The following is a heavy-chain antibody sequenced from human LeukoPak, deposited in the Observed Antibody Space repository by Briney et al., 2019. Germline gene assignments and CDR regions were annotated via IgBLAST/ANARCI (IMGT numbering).Heavy chain of an antibody. CDR2: IYYRGST. CDR1: GDFFSGSTSD. V-gene: IGHV4-39*07. J-gene: IGHJ4*02. D-gene: IGHD2-21*02. Sequence: SETLSLTCSVTGDFFSGSTSDWAWIRQPPGTGLEWIGNIYYRGSTHYSPSLESRVTISVDTSKNQFSLRLNSVTAADTAVYYCARVGVRTYCGSGCYSDYFDSWGQGTLVTVSS. CDR3: ARVGVRTYCGSGCYSDYFDS.